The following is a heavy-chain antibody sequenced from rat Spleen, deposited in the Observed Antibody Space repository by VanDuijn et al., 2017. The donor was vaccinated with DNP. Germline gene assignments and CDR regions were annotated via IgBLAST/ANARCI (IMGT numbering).Heavy chain of an antibody. Sequence: EVQLVESGGGLVQPGRSLKVSCAASGFTFSNYGMAWVRQAPTKGLEWVASISTGGTKTHYRDSAKGRFTISRDNAKNTQYLQMDSLRSEDTATYYCAKHGDDYGSYGALDPWGHGTSVTVSS. J-gene: IGHJ4*01. D-gene: IGHD1-3*01. CDR1: GFTFSNYG. CDR3: AKHGDDYGSYGALDP. V-gene: IGHV5S13*01. CDR2: ISTGGTKT.